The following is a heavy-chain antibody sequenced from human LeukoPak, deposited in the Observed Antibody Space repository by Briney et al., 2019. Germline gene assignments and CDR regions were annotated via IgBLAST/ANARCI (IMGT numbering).Heavy chain of an antibody. V-gene: IGHV4-59*01. Sequence: SETLSLTCTVSGGSISSYYRSWIRQPPGKGLEWIGYIYYSGSTNYNPSLKSRVTISVDTSKNQFSLKLSSVTAADTAVYYCARDGHSSSWYNWFDPWGQGTLVTVSS. CDR2: IYYSGST. D-gene: IGHD6-13*01. CDR1: GGSISSYY. CDR3: ARDGHSSSWYNWFDP. J-gene: IGHJ5*02.